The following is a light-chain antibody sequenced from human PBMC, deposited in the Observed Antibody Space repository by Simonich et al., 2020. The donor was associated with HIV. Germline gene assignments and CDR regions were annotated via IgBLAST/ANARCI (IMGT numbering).Light chain of an antibody. CDR1: QSVLSSSNNKNF. CDR3: QQYYSTPRT. Sequence: DIVMTQSPDSLAVSLCERATINCKSSQSVLSSSNNKNFLTWYQQKPVQPPRLLIYWASIRESWVPDRFSGSGSGTDFTLTISSLQVEDVAVYYCQQYYSTPRTFGQGTKVEIK. V-gene: IGKV4-1*01. CDR2: WAS. J-gene: IGKJ1*01.